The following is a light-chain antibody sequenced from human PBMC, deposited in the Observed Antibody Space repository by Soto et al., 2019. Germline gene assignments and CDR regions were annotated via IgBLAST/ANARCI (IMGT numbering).Light chain of an antibody. Sequence: EIVLTQSPGTLSLSPGERATLSCRASQSVSSNYLAGYQQKPGQAPRLLIYGTSNSDTGIPDRFSVSGSGTDFTLTISRLEPEDFAVYYCQHYCSSPFTFGPGTKVDIK. V-gene: IGKV3-20*01. CDR3: QHYCSSPFT. CDR1: QSVSSNY. CDR2: GTS. J-gene: IGKJ3*01.